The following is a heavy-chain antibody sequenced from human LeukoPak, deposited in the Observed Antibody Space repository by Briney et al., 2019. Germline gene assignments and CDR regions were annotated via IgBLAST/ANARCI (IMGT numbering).Heavy chain of an antibody. D-gene: IGHD2-21*02. CDR3: ARVLLTPPPGRTVVTLDVDNWFDP. CDR1: GGSIRGGDYS. CDR2: IYYSGST. J-gene: IGHJ5*02. Sequence: SQTLSLTCTVSGGSIRGGDYSCNWIRQHPGKGLEWIGYIYYSGSTYYNPSLTSRVTMSVDTSKNQFSLKLSSVTDADTAVYYCARVLLTPPPGRTVVTLDVDNWFDPWGQGTLVTVSS. V-gene: IGHV4-31*03.